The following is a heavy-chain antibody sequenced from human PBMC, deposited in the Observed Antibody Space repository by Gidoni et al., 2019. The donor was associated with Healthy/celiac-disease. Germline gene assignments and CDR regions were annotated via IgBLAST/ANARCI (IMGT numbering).Heavy chain of an antibody. CDR2: IGTAGDT. J-gene: IGHJ6*03. D-gene: IGHD3-10*01. CDR1: GFTFSSYD. V-gene: IGHV3-13*01. CDR3: ARVALGSTMVRGAPYYMDV. Sequence: EVQLVESGGGLVQPGGSLRLSCAASGFTFSSYDMHWVRQATGKGLEWVSAIGTAGDTYYPGSVKGRFTISRENAKNSLYLQMNSLRAGDTAVYYCARVALGSTMVRGAPYYMDVWGKGTTVTVSS.